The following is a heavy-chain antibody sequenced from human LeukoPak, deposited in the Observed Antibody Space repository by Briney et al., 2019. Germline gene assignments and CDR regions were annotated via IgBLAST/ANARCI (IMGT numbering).Heavy chain of an antibody. D-gene: IGHD1-14*01. CDR3: ARDERTPAGYYYGMDV. J-gene: IGHJ6*02. CDR2: IIPIFGTA. V-gene: IGHV1-69*13. CDR1: GGTFSSYA. Sequence: SVNVSCTASGGTFSSYAISWVRQAPGQGLGWMGGIIPIFGTANYAQKFQGRVTITADESTSTAYMELSSLRSEDTAVYYCARDERTPAGYYYGMDVWGQGTTVTVSS.